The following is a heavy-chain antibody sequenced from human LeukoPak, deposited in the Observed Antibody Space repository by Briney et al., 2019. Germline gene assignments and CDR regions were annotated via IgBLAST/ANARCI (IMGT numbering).Heavy chain of an antibody. V-gene: IGHV3-11*01. Sequence: GGSLRLSCAASGFNFSAYYMTWIRQAPGKGLEWVSYIGISDDTIFYADSVKGRFTISRDNSKNTLYLQMNSLRAEDTAVYYCAKDRAYITIFGVELFDYWGQGTLVTVSS. CDR1: GFNFSAYY. D-gene: IGHD3-3*01. J-gene: IGHJ4*02. CDR3: AKDRAYITIFGVELFDY. CDR2: IGISDDTI.